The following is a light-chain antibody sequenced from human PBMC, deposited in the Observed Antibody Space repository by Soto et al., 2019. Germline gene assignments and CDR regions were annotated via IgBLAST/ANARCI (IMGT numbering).Light chain of an antibody. CDR2: LGS. V-gene: IGKV2-28*01. CDR3: MQSLQSPPT. J-gene: IGKJ1*01. Sequence: DIVMTQSPLSLPVTPGEPASISCRSSRSLLHNNGYNYLDWYVQKPGQSPQLLIYLGSNRASGVPDRFSGSASGTDFTLKISRVEAEDIGVYYCMQSLQSPPTFGQGTKVEMK. CDR1: RSLLHNNGYNY.